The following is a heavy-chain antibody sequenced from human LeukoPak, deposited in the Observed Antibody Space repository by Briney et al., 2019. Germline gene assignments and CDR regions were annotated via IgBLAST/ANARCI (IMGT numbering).Heavy chain of an antibody. D-gene: IGHD2-21*01. CDR1: GYTFISYD. J-gene: IGHJ5*02. V-gene: IGHV1-8*01. CDR3: ARSPSAFSQDAIRNWFDP. CDR2: MNPKSGNT. Sequence: ASVKVSCKASGYTFISYDISWVRQAPGQGLEWMGWMNPKSGNTGYSQKFQGRVTMTSDTSTTTAYMEVSSLRSDDTAVYYCARSPSAFSQDAIRNWFDPWGHGTLVIVSS.